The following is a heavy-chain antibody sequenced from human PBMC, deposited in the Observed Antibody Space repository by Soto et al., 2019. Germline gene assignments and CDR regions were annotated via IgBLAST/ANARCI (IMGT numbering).Heavy chain of an antibody. CDR2: MNPNSGHT. Sequence: GASVKVSCKASGYTFTSFDINWVRQATGQGLEWMGWMNPNSGHTGYAQKFQGRVTMTRDTSISTAYMELSSLRYEDTAAYYCTRGRNSGDGYNGGGYWGQGTLVTVSS. V-gene: IGHV1-8*01. J-gene: IGHJ4*02. D-gene: IGHD1-1*01. CDR3: TRGRNSGDGYNGGGY. CDR1: GYTFTSFD.